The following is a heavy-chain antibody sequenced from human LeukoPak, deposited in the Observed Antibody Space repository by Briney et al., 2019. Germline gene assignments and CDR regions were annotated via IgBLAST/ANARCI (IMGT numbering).Heavy chain of an antibody. CDR3: ARDGDYYGSGYSGDAFDI. CDR1: GFTFSSYE. D-gene: IGHD3-10*01. CDR2: ISSSGSTI. Sequence: GGSLRLSCAASGFTFSSYEMNWVRQAPGKGLEWVSYISSSGSTIYYADSVKGRFTISRDNAKNSLYLQMNSLRAEDTAVYYCARDGDYYGSGYSGDAFDIWGQGTMLTVSS. V-gene: IGHV3-48*03. J-gene: IGHJ3*02.